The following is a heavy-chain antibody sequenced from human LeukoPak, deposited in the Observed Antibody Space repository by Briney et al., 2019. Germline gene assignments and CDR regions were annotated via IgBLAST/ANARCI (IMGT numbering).Heavy chain of an antibody. Sequence: GGSLRLSCAASGFTFSSYGMHWVRQAPGKGLEWVAVIWYDGSNKYYADSVKGRFTISRDNSKNTLYLQMNSLRAEDTAVYYCARDKGQWLAGGAFDIWGQGTMVTVSS. J-gene: IGHJ3*02. V-gene: IGHV3-33*01. CDR2: IWYDGSNK. CDR3: ARDKGQWLAGGAFDI. CDR1: GFTFSSYG. D-gene: IGHD6-19*01.